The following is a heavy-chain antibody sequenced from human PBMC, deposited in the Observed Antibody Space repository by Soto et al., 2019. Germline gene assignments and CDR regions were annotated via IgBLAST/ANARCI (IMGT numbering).Heavy chain of an antibody. D-gene: IGHD1-1*01. J-gene: IGHJ5*02. CDR2: INHSGST. CDR1: GGSFSGYY. V-gene: IGHV4-34*01. CDR3: ASKPTSGWFDP. Sequence: SETLSLTCAVYGGSFSGYYWSWIRQPPGKGLEWIGEINHSGSTNYNPSLKSRVTISVDTSKNQFSLKLSSVTAADTAVYYCASKPTSGWFDPWGQGTLVTV.